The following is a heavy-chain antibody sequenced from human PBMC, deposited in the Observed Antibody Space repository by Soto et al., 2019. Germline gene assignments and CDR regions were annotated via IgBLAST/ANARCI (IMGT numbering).Heavy chain of an antibody. Sequence: GASVKVACKASGCTFTSSAVQWVRQARGQRVEWIGWIVVGSGNTNYAQKFQERVTITRDMSTSTAYMELSSLRSEDTAVYYCAAAPPTTVVNYYYGMDVWGQGTTVTVSS. CDR3: AAAPPTTVVNYYYGMDV. CDR2: IVVGSGNT. J-gene: IGHJ6*02. D-gene: IGHD4-17*01. CDR1: GCTFTSSA. V-gene: IGHV1-58*01.